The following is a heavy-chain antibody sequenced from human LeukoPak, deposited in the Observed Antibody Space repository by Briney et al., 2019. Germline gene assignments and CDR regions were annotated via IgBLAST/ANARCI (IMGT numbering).Heavy chain of an antibody. D-gene: IGHD4-11*01. V-gene: IGHV3-23*01. J-gene: IGHJ4*02. CDR3: ARGIRTTVTTGVDY. Sequence: GGSLRLSCAASGFTFSSYAMSWVRQAPGKGLEWVSAISGSGGSTYYADSVKGRFTISRDNSKNTLYLQMNSLRAEDTAVYYCARGIRTTVTTGVDYWGQGTLVTVSS. CDR2: ISGSGGST. CDR1: GFTFSSYA.